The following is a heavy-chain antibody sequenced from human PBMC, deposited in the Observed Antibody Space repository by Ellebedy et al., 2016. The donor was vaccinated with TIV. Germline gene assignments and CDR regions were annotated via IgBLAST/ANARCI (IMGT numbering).Heavy chain of an antibody. CDR3: ASERFGAYYFDS. D-gene: IGHD3-16*01. J-gene: IGHJ4*02. Sequence: SETLSLTCSVSGVSISRYYWNWIRQSAGKGLEWIGRIYTSGHTDYNPSLRSRVRISVDTRKNQFSLKVISVTAADTAVYYCASERFGAYYFDSWGQGTQVTVSS. V-gene: IGHV4-4*07. CDR2: IYTSGHT. CDR1: GVSISRYY.